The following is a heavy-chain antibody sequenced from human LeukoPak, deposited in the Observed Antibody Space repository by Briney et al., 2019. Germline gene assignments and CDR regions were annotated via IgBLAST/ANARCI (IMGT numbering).Heavy chain of an antibody. J-gene: IGHJ4*02. V-gene: IGHV3-21*04. D-gene: IGHD2-21*02. Sequence: GGSLRLSCAASGFTFSSYSMTWVRQAPGKGLEWVSSISSSSSYIYYADSVKGRFTISRDNAKNSLYLQMNSLRAEDTAVYYCAKDKGRMTALYYFDYWGQGTLVTVSS. CDR2: ISSSSSYI. CDR3: AKDKGRMTALYYFDY. CDR1: GFTFSSYS.